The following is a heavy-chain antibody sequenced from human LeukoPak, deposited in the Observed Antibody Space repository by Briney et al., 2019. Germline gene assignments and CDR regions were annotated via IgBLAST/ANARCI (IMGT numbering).Heavy chain of an antibody. J-gene: IGHJ5*02. Sequence: PSETLSLTCTVSGGSISSSSYYWGWIRQPPGKGLEWIGSIYYSGSTYYNPSLKSRVTISVDTSKNQFSLKLSSVTAADTAVYYCARHPSRNWFDHWGQGTLVTVSS. V-gene: IGHV4-39*01. CDR1: GGSISSSSYY. CDR2: IYYSGST. CDR3: ARHPSRNWFDH.